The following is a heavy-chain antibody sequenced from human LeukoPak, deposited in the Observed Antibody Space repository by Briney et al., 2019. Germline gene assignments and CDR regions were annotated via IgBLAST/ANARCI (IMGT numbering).Heavy chain of an antibody. CDR1: GGSISSYY. Sequence: SETLSLTCTVSGGSISSYYWSWIRQPPGKGLEWIGYIYYSGSTNYNPSLKSRVTISVDTSKNQFSLKLSSVTAADTAVYYCARMRKLLVRFDYWGQGTLVTVSS. J-gene: IGHJ4*02. CDR3: ARMRKLLVRFDY. CDR2: IYYSGST. D-gene: IGHD6-6*01. V-gene: IGHV4-59*01.